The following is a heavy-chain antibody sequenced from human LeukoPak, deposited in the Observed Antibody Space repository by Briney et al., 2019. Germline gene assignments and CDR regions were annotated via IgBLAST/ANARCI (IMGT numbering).Heavy chain of an antibody. CDR1: GFTFSSYW. D-gene: IGHD3-10*01. J-gene: IGHJ4*02. CDR3: EPTYYYGSGILN. CDR2: INSDGSMT. V-gene: IGHV3-74*01. Sequence: TGVSLRLSCAASGFTFSSYWMHWVRQAPGKGLVWVSRINSDGSMTGYADSVKGRFTISRDNAKNTLYLQMNSLRAEDTAVYYCEPTYYYGSGILNWGQGTLVTVSS.